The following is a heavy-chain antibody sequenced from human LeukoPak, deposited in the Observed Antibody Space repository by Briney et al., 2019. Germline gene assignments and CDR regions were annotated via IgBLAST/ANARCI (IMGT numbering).Heavy chain of an antibody. J-gene: IGHJ4*02. CDR2: IGIAGDT. Sequence: GGSLRLSCAACGFTFSSYDMHWVRQATGKGLECVSGIGIAGDTYYPGSVKGQFTVSRENAKNSLYLQMNSLRAGDTAVYYCARVLSFLITMVRGVIFYWGQGTLVTVSS. D-gene: IGHD3-10*01. CDR3: ARVLSFLITMVRGVIFY. CDR1: GFTFSSYD. V-gene: IGHV3-13*03.